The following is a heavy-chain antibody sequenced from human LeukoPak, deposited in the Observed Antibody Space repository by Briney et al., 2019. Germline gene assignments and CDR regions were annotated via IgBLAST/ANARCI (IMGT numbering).Heavy chain of an antibody. Sequence: PSGTLSLTCAVSGGSISSSNWWSWVRPPPGKGLEWIGEIFHSGSTNYNPSLKTRVIISVDNSKNQFSLKVTSVTAADTAVYYCASGDGSGYYFHYWGQGTLVTVSS. CDR2: IFHSGST. D-gene: IGHD3-22*01. V-gene: IGHV4-4*02. J-gene: IGHJ4*02. CDR3: ASGDGSGYYFHY. CDR1: GGSISSSNW.